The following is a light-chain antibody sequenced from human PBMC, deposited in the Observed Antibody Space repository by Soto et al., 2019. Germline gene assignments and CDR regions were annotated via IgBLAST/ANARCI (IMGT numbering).Light chain of an antibody. Sequence: DIQMTQSPSTMSASVGERVTITCRASQSISSWLAWYQQKPGKAPKILIYKASSLQSGVPSRFSGSGSGTEFTLTISSLQPEEFATDDCQQYNSYFTFGQGTRLEIK. CDR3: QQYNSYFT. V-gene: IGKV1-5*03. CDR2: KAS. J-gene: IGKJ5*01. CDR1: QSISSW.